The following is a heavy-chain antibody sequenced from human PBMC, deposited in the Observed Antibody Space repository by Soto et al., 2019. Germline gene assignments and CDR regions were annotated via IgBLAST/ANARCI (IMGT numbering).Heavy chain of an antibody. CDR1: RGAFGSYA. V-gene: IGHV1-69*06. CDR3: ASAGQRDINRGAFEI. CDR2: VIPTYGTP. Sequence: QVQLVQSGAEVKKPGSSVRVSCKASRGAFGSYAVAWVRQAPGQGLDWMGRVIPTYGTPNYAQKFQGRVTMTGDTSTSIAYMEMSGLTSEDTAVYYCASAGQRDINRGAFEIWGQGTLVTVSS. J-gene: IGHJ3*02.